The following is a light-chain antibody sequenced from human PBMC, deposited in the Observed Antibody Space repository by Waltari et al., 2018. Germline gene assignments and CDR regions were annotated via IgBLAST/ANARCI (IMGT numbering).Light chain of an antibody. CDR1: ASNIGTNL. Sequence: QSVLTQPPSASGTPGQRATISCSGRASNIGTNLVNWYQQLPGKAPKLIIYRSDQRPSGVPDRFSGSKSGTSGSLAISGLQSEDEADYYCAAWDDSLNGHWVFGGGTKVTVL. CDR2: RSD. CDR3: AAWDDSLNGHWV. V-gene: IGLV1-44*01. J-gene: IGLJ3*02.